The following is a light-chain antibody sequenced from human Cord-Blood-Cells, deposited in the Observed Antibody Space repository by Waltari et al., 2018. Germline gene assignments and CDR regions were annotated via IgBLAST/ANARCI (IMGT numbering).Light chain of an antibody. V-gene: IGKV1-39*01. Sequence: DIQMTQSPSSLPASVGERVTIPCRASQSISSYLNWYQQKPGKAPKLLIYAASSLQSGVPSRFSGSGSGTDFTLTISSLQPEDFATYYCQQSYSTPLTFGGGTKVEIK. J-gene: IGKJ4*01. CDR1: QSISSY. CDR2: AAS. CDR3: QQSYSTPLT.